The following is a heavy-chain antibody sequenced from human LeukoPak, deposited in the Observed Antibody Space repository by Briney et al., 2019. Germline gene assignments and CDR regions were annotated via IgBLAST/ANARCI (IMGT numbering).Heavy chain of an antibody. Sequence: GGSLRLSCAVSGFAFDDYAMHWVRQVPGKGLEWVSGINWNSDSIGYADSVKGRFTTSRDNAKNSLYLQMNSLRAEDTAFYYCAINGGGDSGYGNFDYWGQGALVTVSS. D-gene: IGHD5-12*01. CDR3: AINGGGDSGYGNFDY. J-gene: IGHJ4*02. CDR2: INWNSDSI. V-gene: IGHV3-9*01. CDR1: GFAFDDYA.